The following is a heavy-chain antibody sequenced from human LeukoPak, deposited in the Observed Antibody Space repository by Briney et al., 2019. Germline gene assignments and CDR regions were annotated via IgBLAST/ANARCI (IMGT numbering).Heavy chain of an antibody. Sequence: GESPKISCKGSGYSFTSYWIGWVRQMPGKALEWMGIIYPGDSDTRYSPSFQGQVTISADKAISTAFLQWSSLNASDTAMYYCARHETVAGTGDYWGQGTPVTVSS. D-gene: IGHD6-19*01. J-gene: IGHJ4*02. CDR3: ARHETVAGTGDY. CDR1: GYSFTSYW. CDR2: IYPGDSDT. V-gene: IGHV5-51*01.